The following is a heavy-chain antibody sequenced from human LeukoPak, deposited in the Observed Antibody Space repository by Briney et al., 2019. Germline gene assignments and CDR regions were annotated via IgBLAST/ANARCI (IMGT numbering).Heavy chain of an antibody. CDR2: IKSKTDGGTT. CDR1: GFTFSNAW. CDR3: TADPRHIVVVPAASPHYYYGMDV. D-gene: IGHD2-2*01. J-gene: IGHJ6*02. V-gene: IGHV3-15*01. Sequence: PGGSLRLSCAASGFTFSNAWMSWVRQAPGKGLEWVGRIKSKTDGGTTDYAAPVKGRFTISRDDSKNTLYLQMNSLKTEDTAVYYCTADPRHIVVVPAASPHYYYGMDVWGQVTTVTVSS.